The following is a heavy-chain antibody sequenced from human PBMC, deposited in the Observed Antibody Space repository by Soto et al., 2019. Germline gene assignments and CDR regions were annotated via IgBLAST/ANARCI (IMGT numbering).Heavy chain of an antibody. CDR3: ARDLHPVNFWRVYGFYYYHYLKAF. CDR2: ISAYNGNT. CDR1: GYTFTSYG. J-gene: IGHJ6*01. D-gene: IGHD3-3*01. V-gene: IGHV1-18*01. Sequence: ASVKVSCKASGYTFTSYGISWVRQAPGQGLEWMGWISAYNGNTNYAQKLQGRVTMTTDTSTSTAYMELRSLRSDDTAVYYCARDLHPVNFWRVYGFYYYHYLKAFWGQGTTVPVSS.